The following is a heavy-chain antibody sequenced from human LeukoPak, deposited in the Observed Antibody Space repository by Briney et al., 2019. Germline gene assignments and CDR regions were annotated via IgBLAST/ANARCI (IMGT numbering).Heavy chain of an antibody. CDR3: ARVAPRIYVFDV. CDR2: IYSSGST. Sequence: SETLSLTCTVSGGSINSYYWNWIRQSPGKGLEWIGYIYSSGSTHYNPSLRSRVTISLDTSKNQFSLKLSFVTAADTAMYYCARVAPRIYVFDVWGQGAMVTVSS. CDR1: GGSINSYY. D-gene: IGHD6-6*01. V-gene: IGHV4-59*01. J-gene: IGHJ3*01.